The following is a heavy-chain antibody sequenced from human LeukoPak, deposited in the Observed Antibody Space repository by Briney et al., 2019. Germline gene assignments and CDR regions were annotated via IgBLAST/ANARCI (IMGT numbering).Heavy chain of an antibody. J-gene: IGHJ4*02. D-gene: IGHD3-10*01. V-gene: IGHV1-69*02. CDR1: ETLSSRP. Sequence: GASVKVSCRASETLSSRPITWVRRAPGQGLEWMGRIIPIVDLVNSAQKFQGRVTFTADKSTTTAYMELSNLRSEDTAVYYCARSVDDRSGSFCGGSWGQGTLVTVSS. CDR3: ARSVDDRSGSFCGGS. CDR2: IIPIVDLV.